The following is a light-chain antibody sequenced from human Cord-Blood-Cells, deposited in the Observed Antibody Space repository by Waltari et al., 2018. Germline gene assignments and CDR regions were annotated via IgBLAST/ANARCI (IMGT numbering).Light chain of an antibody. CDR2: EDN. CDR3: QSYDSSNQV. J-gene: IGLJ3*02. Sequence: FILPQPYPASESPGKTVTISCPRRSGSIASTHVQWYQPRPGSSPTTVIYEDNQRPSGVPDRFSGSIDSSSNSASLTISGLKTEDEADFYCQSYDSSNQVFGGGTKLTVL. V-gene: IGLV6-57*01. CDR1: SGSIASTH.